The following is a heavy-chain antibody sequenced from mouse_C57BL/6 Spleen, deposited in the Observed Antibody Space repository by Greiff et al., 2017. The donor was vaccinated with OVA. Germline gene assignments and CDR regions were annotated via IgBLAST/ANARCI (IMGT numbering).Heavy chain of an antibody. Sequence: VKLMESGPELVKPGASVKISCKASGYAFSSSWMNWVKQRPGKGLEWIGRIYPGDGDTNYNGKFKGKATLTADKSSSTAYMQLSSLTSEDSAVYFCARYDYYGSSYWYFDVWGTGTTVTVSS. J-gene: IGHJ1*03. V-gene: IGHV1-82*01. CDR3: ARYDYYGSSYWYFDV. CDR1: GYAFSSSW. D-gene: IGHD1-1*01. CDR2: IYPGDGDT.